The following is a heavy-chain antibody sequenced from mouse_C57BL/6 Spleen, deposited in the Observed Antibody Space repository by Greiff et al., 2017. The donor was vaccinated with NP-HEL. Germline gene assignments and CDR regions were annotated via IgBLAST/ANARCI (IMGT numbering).Heavy chain of an antibody. CDR2: IDPANGTT. J-gene: IGHJ2*01. V-gene: IGHV14-3*01. CDR1: GFNIKNTY. D-gene: IGHD1-1*01. Sequence: VQLQQSVAELVRPGASVKLSCTASGFNIKNTYMHWVKQRPEQGLEWIGRIDPANGTTKYAPKFQGKAPITADTSYNTAYLQLSSLTSEDTAIYYCARWDYYGSYFDYWGQGTTLTVSS. CDR3: ARWDYYGSYFDY.